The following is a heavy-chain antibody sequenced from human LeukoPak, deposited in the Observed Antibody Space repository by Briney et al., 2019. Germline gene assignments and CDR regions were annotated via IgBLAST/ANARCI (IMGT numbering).Heavy chain of an antibody. CDR3: ARDGPSGIVVVPAAMENYYYGMDV. J-gene: IGHJ6*02. D-gene: IGHD2-2*01. V-gene: IGHV3-48*04. Sequence: GGSLRLSCAATGFTFSSYSLTWVRQAPGKGLEWVSYVSSSSSAIYYADSVKGRFTISRDNAKNSLYLQMNSLRAEDTAVYYCARDGPSGIVVVPAAMENYYYGMDVWGQGTTVTVSS. CDR2: VSSSSSAI. CDR1: GFTFSSYS.